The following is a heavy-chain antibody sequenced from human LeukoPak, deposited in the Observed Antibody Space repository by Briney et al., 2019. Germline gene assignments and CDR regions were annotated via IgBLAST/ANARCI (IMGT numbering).Heavy chain of an antibody. CDR3: ARSRQQLVPYYFDY. Sequence: PGGSLRLSCAASGFTFSSYWMSWVRQAPGKGLEWVAIRNQDGSEKYYVDSVKGRFTISRDNAKNSLYLQMNSLRAEDTAVYYCARSRQQLVPYYFDYWGQGTLVTVSS. V-gene: IGHV3-7*01. D-gene: IGHD6-13*01. J-gene: IGHJ4*02. CDR2: RNQDGSEK. CDR1: GFTFSSYW.